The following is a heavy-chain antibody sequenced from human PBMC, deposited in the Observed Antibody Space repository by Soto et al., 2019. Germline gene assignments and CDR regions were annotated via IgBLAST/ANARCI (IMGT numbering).Heavy chain of an antibody. D-gene: IGHD3-10*01. CDR1: GYTFTNYG. CDR3: VRGPSFGDFQY. Sequence: QVQLVQSGAEVKKPGASVKVSCKASGYTFTNYGTSWVRQAPGQGLEYMGWISGDNGDTHYAQKVQGRVTTTTDTSTTPAYMEPRSPRPDDPALYFCVRGPSFGDFQYWGQGTLVTVSS. V-gene: IGHV1-18*01. J-gene: IGHJ1*01. CDR2: ISGDNGDT.